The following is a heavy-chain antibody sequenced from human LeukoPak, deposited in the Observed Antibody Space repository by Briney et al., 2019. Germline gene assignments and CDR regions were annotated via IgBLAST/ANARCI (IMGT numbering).Heavy chain of an antibody. Sequence: GGSLRLSCAASGFTFSSYAMHWVRQAPGKGLEWVAVISYDGSNKYYADSVKGRFTISRDNSKNTLYLQMNSLRAEDTAVYYCAREPAPCSSGFPCLYWGQGTLVTVSS. J-gene: IGHJ4*02. V-gene: IGHV3-30-3*01. CDR1: GFTFSSYA. CDR3: AREPAPCSSGFPCLY. D-gene: IGHD6-19*01. CDR2: ISYDGSNK.